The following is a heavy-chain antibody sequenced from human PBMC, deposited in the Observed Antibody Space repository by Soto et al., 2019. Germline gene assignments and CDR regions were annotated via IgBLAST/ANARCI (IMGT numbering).Heavy chain of an antibody. V-gene: IGHV1-2*04. D-gene: IGHD3-3*01. CDR2: INPNSGGT. CDR1: GYTFTGYY. J-gene: IGHJ4*02. CDR3: ARDEYSDYWSGYYTSLDY. Sequence: ASVKVSCKASGYTFTGYYMHWVRQAPGQGLEWMGWINPNSGGTNYAQKFQGWVTMTRDTSISTAYMELSRLRSDDTAVYYCARDEYSDYWSGYYTSLDYWGQGTLVTVSS.